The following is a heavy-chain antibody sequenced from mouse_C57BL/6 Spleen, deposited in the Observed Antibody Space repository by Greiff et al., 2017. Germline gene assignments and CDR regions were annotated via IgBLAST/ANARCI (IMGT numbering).Heavy chain of an antibody. CDR2: INPHNGGT. CDR3: ARSSTVVADV. J-gene: IGHJ1*03. Sequence: VQLQQSGPELVKPGASVKLPCKASGYTFTDYNMDWVKQSHGKSLEWIGDINPHNGGTNYNQKFKGKATLTVDKSSSTAYMELRSLTSEDTAVYNCARSSTVVADVWGTGTTVTVSS. D-gene: IGHD1-1*01. V-gene: IGHV1-18*01. CDR1: GYTFTDYN.